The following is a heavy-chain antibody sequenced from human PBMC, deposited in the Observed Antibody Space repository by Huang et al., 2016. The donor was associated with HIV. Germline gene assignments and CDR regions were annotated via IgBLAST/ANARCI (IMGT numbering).Heavy chain of an antibody. CDR1: GFSFSDYW. D-gene: IGHD3-3*01. J-gene: IGHJ4*01. Sequence: EVELAASGGGSVRSGKSLRLSCVGYGFSFSDYWMGWVRQLPGKGLGWVARIARDRSSTSKTNSMKGRFTMYRDNARKTVYLQRSSLRVDDTAVYYCVSAREKGYDCWSGYRYWGQGAQVTVSS. V-gene: IGHV3-74*02. CDR3: VSAREKGYDCWSGYRY. CDR2: IARDRSST.